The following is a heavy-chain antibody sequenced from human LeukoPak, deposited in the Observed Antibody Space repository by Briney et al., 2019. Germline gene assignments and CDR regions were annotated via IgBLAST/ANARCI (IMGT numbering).Heavy chain of an antibody. Sequence: SETLSLTCTVSGGSISSYYWSWIRQPPGKGLEWIGYIYYSGGTNYNPSLKSRVTISVDTSKNQFSLKLSSVTAADTAVYYCARSLTGYSSSWPDYYFDYWGQGTLVTVSS. J-gene: IGHJ4*02. CDR1: GGSISSYY. D-gene: IGHD6-13*01. CDR3: ARSLTGYSSSWPDYYFDY. V-gene: IGHV4-59*01. CDR2: IYYSGGT.